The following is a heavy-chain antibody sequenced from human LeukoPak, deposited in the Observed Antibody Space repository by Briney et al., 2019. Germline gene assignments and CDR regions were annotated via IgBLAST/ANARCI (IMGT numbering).Heavy chain of an antibody. J-gene: IGHJ4*02. Sequence: PERSLRLSCVASAFTFSIYGMHWVRQAPGKGLEWVAVISYDGSKKYYADSVKGRFTISRDNSKNTLYLQMNSLRAEDTAVYYCASFLKIAAAGTGVEYWGQGTLVTVSS. D-gene: IGHD6-13*01. CDR1: AFTFSIYG. CDR3: ASFLKIAAAGTGVEY. CDR2: ISYDGSKK. V-gene: IGHV3-30*03.